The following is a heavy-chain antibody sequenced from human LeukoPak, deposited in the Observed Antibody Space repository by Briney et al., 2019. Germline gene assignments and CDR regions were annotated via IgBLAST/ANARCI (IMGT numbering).Heavy chain of an antibody. Sequence: PGGSVRLSCAASGFTFSSYGMHWVRQAPGKGLEWVAFIRYDGSNKYYADSVKGRFTISRDNSKNTLYLQMNSLRAEDTAVYYCAKDALSPFDYWGQGTLVTVSS. CDR3: AKDALSPFDY. V-gene: IGHV3-30*02. J-gene: IGHJ4*02. CDR1: GFTFSSYG. CDR2: IRYDGSNK.